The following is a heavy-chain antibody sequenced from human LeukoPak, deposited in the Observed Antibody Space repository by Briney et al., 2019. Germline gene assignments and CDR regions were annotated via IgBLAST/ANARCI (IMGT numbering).Heavy chain of an antibody. CDR1: GYTFTANY. D-gene: IGHD6-19*01. CDR3: ATAPLNAYTSGRYSFDY. CDR2: INPNSGGI. J-gene: IGHJ4*02. V-gene: IGHV1-2*02. Sequence: ASVKVSCKASGYTFTANYMHSVRQAPGQGLEWMGWINPNSGGINYAQKFQDRVTMTRDTSISTASMELNRLRSDDTDVYYCATAPLNAYTSGRYSFDYWGQGTLVTVSS.